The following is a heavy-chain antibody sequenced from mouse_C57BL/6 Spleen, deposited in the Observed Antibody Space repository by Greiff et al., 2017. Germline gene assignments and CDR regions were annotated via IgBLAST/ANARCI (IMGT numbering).Heavy chain of an antibody. CDR1: GFTFSDSG. CDR2: ISSGSSTI. Sequence: EVQLQESGGGLVKPGGSLKLSCAASGFTFSDSGMHWVRQAPEKGLEWVAYISSGSSTIYYADTVRGRFTISRDNAKNTLCLQMTSLRSEDTAMYYCALRQGDYAMDYWGQGTSVTVSS. V-gene: IGHV5-17*01. CDR3: ALRQGDYAMDY. D-gene: IGHD3-2*01. J-gene: IGHJ4*01.